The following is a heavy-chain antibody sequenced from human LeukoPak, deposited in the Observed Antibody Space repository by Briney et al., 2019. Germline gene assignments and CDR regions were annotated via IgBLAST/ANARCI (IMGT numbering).Heavy chain of an antibody. CDR1: GYSFTSYW. J-gene: IGHJ2*01. V-gene: IGHV5-51*01. Sequence: GESLKISCKGSGYSFTSYWIGWVRQMPGKGLEWMGIIYPGDSDTRYSPSFQGQVTISADKSISTAYLQWSSLKASDTAMYYCARHPWGIVATPRSWYFDLWGRGTLVTVSS. D-gene: IGHD5-12*01. CDR3: ARHPWGIVATPRSWYFDL. CDR2: IYPGDSDT.